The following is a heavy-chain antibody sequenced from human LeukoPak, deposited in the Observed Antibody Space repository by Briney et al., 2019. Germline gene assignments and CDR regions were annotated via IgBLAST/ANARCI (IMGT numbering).Heavy chain of an antibody. CDR3: ARGLGYCSGGSCYWFDP. CDR1: GGSISNYY. V-gene: IGHV4-59*12. CDR2: IYHSGST. J-gene: IGHJ5*02. D-gene: IGHD2-15*01. Sequence: SETLSLTCTVSGGSISNYYWSWIRQPPGKGLEWIGYIYHSGSTYYNPSLKSRVTISVDRSKNQFSLKLSSVTAADTAVYYCARGLGYCSGGSCYWFDPWGQGTLVTVSS.